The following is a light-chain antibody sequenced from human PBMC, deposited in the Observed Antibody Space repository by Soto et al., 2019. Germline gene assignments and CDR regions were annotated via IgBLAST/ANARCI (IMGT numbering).Light chain of an antibody. CDR3: QQSYSTPLT. V-gene: IGKV1-39*01. Sequence: DIQMTQSPSSLSASVGDRVTITCRASQSISSYLNWYQQKPGKAPKLLIYAASSLQSGVPSRFSGSGSGTDFTITISSLQPEDFATYYCQQSYSTPLTFDGGTKVEIK. CDR2: AAS. J-gene: IGKJ4*01. CDR1: QSISSY.